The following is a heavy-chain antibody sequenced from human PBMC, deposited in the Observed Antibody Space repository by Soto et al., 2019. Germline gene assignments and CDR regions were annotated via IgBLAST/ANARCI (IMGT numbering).Heavy chain of an antibody. D-gene: IGHD4-17*01. Sequence: GWSLRLSWAGSGLTFRNDWLSWVRQAPGKGLEWVANINQDGSERYYVDSVRGRFTISRDNVENSLYLQLNSLRPEDTAVYYCAVYGYGVSAAAYWGQGTLVTVSS. CDR3: AVYGYGVSAAAY. CDR2: INQDGSER. CDR1: GLTFRNDW. J-gene: IGHJ4*02. V-gene: IGHV3-7*03.